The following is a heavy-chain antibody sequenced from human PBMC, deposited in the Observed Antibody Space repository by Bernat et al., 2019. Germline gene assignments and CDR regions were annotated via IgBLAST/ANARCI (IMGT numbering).Heavy chain of an antibody. D-gene: IGHD3-16*01. CDR1: GFTFSNVW. Sequence: EVHLVESGGGLVKPGGSLRLSCAASGFTFSNVWMSWVRQAPGQGLEWVGRVKSKTDGRTLDYAGPVKDRFSISRDDSKSTVYLQMDSLKSEDTAGYYCTTLGGTWGQGTLVTVSS. CDR3: TTLGGT. CDR2: VKSKTDGRTL. J-gene: IGHJ4*02. V-gene: IGHV3-15*01.